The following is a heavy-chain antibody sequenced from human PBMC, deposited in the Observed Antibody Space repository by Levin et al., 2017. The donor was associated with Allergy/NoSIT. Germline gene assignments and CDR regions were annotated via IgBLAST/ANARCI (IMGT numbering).Heavy chain of an antibody. D-gene: IGHD6-19*01. Sequence: GGSLRLSCAASGFSFSNYGLHWVRQAPGKGLEWVGFTWYDGSSKYYADSVKGRFTISRDTSDNTVYLQMNSLRDEDTAVYYCARSPFSSGWCGDYWGQGALVTVSS. CDR2: TWYDGSSK. CDR3: ARSPFSSGWCGDY. V-gene: IGHV3-33*01. CDR1: GFSFSNYG. J-gene: IGHJ4*02.